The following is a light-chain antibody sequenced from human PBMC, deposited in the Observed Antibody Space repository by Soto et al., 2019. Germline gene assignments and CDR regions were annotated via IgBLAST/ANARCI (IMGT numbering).Light chain of an antibody. CDR1: SSDVGGYNY. V-gene: IGLV2-8*01. J-gene: IGLJ2*01. Sequence: QSVLTQLPSASGSPGQSVTISCTGTSSDVGGYNYVSWYQQHPGKAPKVMIYEVSKRPSGVPDRFSGSKSGNTASLTVSGLRAEDEADYYCSSFAGSKNLVFGGGTKVTVL. CDR2: EVS. CDR3: SSFAGSKNLV.